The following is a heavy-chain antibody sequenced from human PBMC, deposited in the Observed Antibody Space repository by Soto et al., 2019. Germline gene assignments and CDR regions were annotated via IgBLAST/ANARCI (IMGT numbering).Heavy chain of an antibody. CDR2: IIPIFGTA. V-gene: IGHV1-69*05. CDR3: ARAPATGSFDY. CDR1: GGTFSSYA. D-gene: IGHD1-26*01. Sequence: SVKVSCKASGGTFSSYAISWVRQAPGQGLEWMGGIIPIFGTANYAQKFQGRVTMTKDTSTSTAYMELRSLRSDDTAVYYCARAPATGSFDYWGQGTLVTVSS. J-gene: IGHJ4*02.